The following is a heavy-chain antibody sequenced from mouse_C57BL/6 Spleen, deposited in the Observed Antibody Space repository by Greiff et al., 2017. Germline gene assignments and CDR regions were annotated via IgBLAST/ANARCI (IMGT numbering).Heavy chain of an antibody. D-gene: IGHD1-1*01. CDR3: AAGGFCGSSYGFYYFDY. CDR1: GYTFTSYW. J-gene: IGHJ2*01. V-gene: IGHV1-50*01. Sequence: QVQLQQPGAELVKPGASVKLSCKASGYTFTSYWMQWVKQRPGQGLEWIGEIDPSDSSTNYNQKFKGKATLTVDASSSTAYLQLSSLTSEDSAVYYCAAGGFCGSSYGFYYFDYWGQGTTLTVSS. CDR2: IDPSDSST.